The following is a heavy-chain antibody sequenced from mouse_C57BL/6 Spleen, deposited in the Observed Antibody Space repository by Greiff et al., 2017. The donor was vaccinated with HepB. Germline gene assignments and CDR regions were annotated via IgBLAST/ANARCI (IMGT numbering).Heavy chain of an antibody. CDR3: ARGFVITTLVKNFDY. D-gene: IGHD1-1*01. V-gene: IGHV5-17*01. J-gene: IGHJ2*01. CDR2: ISSGSSTI. CDR1: GFTFSDYG. Sequence: EVKLMESGGGLVKPGGSLKLSCAASGFTFSDYGMHWVRQAPEKGLEWVAYISSGSSTIYYADTVKGRFTISRDNAKNTLFLQMTILRSEDTAMYYCARGFVITTLVKNFDYWGQGTTLTVSS.